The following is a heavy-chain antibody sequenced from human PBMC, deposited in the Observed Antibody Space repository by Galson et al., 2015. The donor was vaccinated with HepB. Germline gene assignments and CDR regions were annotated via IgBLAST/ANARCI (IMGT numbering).Heavy chain of an antibody. J-gene: IGHJ4*02. D-gene: IGHD1-26*01. CDR2: ISYDGSNK. Sequence: SLRLSCAASGFTFSSYGMHWVRQAPGRGLEWVAVISYDGSNKYYADSVKGRFTISRDNSKSTLYLQMNSLRAEDTAVYYCAKATTPWELGDDYFDYWGQGTLVTVSS. CDR3: AKATTPWELGDDYFDY. V-gene: IGHV3-30*18. CDR1: GFTFSSYG.